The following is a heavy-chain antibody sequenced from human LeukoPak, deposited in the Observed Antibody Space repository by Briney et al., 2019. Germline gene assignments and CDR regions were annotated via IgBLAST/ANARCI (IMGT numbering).Heavy chain of an antibody. CDR2: IYPGDSDT. V-gene: IGHV5-51*01. CDR3: ARGREGLGSGSSSRADAFDI. CDR1: GHSFTSYW. J-gene: IGHJ3*02. D-gene: IGHD3-10*01. Sequence: GESLKISCKGSGHSFTSYWIGWVRQMPGKGLEWMGIIYPGDSDTRYSPSFQGQVTISADKSISTAYLQWSSLKASDTAMYYCARGREGLGSGSSSRADAFDIWGQGTMVTVSS.